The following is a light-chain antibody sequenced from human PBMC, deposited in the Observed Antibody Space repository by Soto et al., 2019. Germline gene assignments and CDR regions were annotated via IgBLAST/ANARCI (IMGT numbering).Light chain of an antibody. CDR3: SSYAGSNSLV. J-gene: IGLJ2*01. CDR1: SSDVGGYDY. V-gene: IGLV2-8*01. Sequence: QSALTQPPSASGSPGQSVTISCTGTSSDVGGYDYVSWYQQHPGKAPKVMIYEVSKRPSGVPDRFSGSKSGNTASLTVSGLQAEDEADYYFSSYAGSNSLVFGGGTKVTVL. CDR2: EVS.